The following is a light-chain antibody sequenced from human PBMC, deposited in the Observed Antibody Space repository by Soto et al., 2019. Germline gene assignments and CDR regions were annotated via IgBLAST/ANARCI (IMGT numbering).Light chain of an antibody. CDR1: SSNIGSNT. J-gene: IGLJ1*01. V-gene: IGLV1-44*01. CDR3: AAWDDSLNRHYA. CDR2: SNN. Sequence: QSVLTQPPSASVTPGQRVTISCSGSSSNIGSNTVNWYQQLPGTAPKLLIYSNNQRPSGVPDRFSGSKSGTSASLAISGLQSEDEADDYCAAWDDSLNRHYAFGTGTKGTVL.